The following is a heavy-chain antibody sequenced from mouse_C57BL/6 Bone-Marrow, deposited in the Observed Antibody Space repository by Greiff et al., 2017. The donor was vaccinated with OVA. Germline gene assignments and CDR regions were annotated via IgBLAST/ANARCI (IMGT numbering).Heavy chain of an antibody. V-gene: IGHV5-9-1*02. J-gene: IGHJ4*01. CDR2: ISSGGDYI. D-gene: IGHD2-14*01. CDR1: GFTFSRYA. CDR3: TTYYRIFYAMDY. Sequence: EVKLVESWEGLVKPGGSLKLSCAASGFTFSRYAMSWVRQTPEKRLEWVAYISSGGDYIYYADTVKGRFTISRDNARNTLYLQMSSLKSEDTAMYYCTTYYRIFYAMDYWGQGTSVTVSS.